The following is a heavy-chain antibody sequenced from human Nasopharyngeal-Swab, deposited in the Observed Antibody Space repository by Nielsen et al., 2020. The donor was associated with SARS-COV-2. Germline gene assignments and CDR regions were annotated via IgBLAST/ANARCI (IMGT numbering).Heavy chain of an antibody. CDR3: AGYIIAARPLYYYYGMDV. CDR1: GFTFSSYS. Sequence: GGSLRLSCAASGFTFSSYSMNWVRQAPGKGLEWVSSISSSSSYIYYADSVKGRFTISRDNAKNSLYLQMNSLRAEDTAVYYCAGYIIAARPLYYYYGMDVWGQGTTVTVSS. V-gene: IGHV3-21*01. CDR2: ISSSSSYI. J-gene: IGHJ6*02. D-gene: IGHD6-6*01.